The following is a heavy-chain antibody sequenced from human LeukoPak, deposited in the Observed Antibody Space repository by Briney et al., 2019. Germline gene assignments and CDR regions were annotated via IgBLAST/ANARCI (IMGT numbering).Heavy chain of an antibody. Sequence: SETLSLTCTVSGGSISSYYWSWIRQPPGKGLEWIGYIYYSGSTNYNPSLKSRVTISVDTSKNQFSLKLSSVTAADTAVYYCARRRGDYQGYYYGMDVWGQGTTVTVSS. CDR2: IYYSGST. V-gene: IGHV4-59*08. CDR1: GGSISSYY. CDR3: ARRRGDYQGYYYGMDV. D-gene: IGHD4-17*01. J-gene: IGHJ6*02.